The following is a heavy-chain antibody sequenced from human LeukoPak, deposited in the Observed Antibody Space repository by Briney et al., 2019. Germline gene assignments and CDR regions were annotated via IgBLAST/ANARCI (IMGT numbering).Heavy chain of an antibody. CDR1: GFTFSSYA. CDR2: ISYDGSNK. CDR3: ARDNPGPGYGMDV. V-gene: IGHV3-30-3*01. Sequence: GGSLRLYCTASGFTFSSYAMHWVRQTPGKGLEWVAVISYDGSNKYYADSVKGRFTISRDNSKNTLYLQMNSLRAEDTAVYYCARDNPGPGYGMDVWGQGTTVTVSS. J-gene: IGHJ6*02.